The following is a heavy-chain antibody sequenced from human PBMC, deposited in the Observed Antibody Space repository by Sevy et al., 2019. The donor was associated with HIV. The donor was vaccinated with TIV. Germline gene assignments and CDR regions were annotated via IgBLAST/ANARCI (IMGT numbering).Heavy chain of an antibody. CDR3: VRAIAAHDSF. CDR2: VKQDGSVK. CDR1: GFTLDSYW. J-gene: IGHJ4*02. V-gene: IGHV3-7*01. D-gene: IGHD6-13*01. Sequence: GGSLSLSCVASGFTLDSYWMSWVRQTPGKGLEWVDNVKQDGSVKYYVDSVKGRFTISRDNARNLVYLQMNSLRVDDTALYYCVRAIAAHDSFWGQGTLVTVSS.